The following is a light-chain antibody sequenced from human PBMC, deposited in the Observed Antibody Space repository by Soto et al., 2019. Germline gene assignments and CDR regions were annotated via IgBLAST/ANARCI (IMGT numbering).Light chain of an antibody. J-gene: IGKJ2*01. CDR1: QGINSY. CDR3: LQYSTYPYT. Sequence: DLQMTQSPSSLSASVGDRVTITCRASQGINSYLAWFQQTPGQAPKSLIYASSSLQSGVPSKFSGSGFGTDFTLTISSLQPEDFATYYCLQYSTYPYTFGRGTKVEI. CDR2: ASS. V-gene: IGKV1-16*02.